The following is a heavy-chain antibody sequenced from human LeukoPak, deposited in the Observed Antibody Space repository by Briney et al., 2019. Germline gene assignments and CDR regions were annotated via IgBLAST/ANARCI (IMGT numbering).Heavy chain of an antibody. J-gene: IGHJ6*03. D-gene: IGHD3-3*01. CDR3: AKGNDFWGGYYYYYYMDG. CDR2: TRSDGSNT. CDR1: GFTISDYG. V-gene: IGHV3-30*02. Sequence: GGSLRLSCVASGFTISDYGMHWVRQAPGKGLEWVAFTRSDGSNTYYADSVRGRFTISRDNSKNTLYLQMNSLRPEDTAVFYCAKGNDFWGGYYYYYYMDGWGEGTTVIVSS.